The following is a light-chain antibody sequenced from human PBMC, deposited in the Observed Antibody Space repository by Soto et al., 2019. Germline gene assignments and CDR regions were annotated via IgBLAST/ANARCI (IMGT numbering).Light chain of an antibody. V-gene: IGKV1-9*01. CDR2: TAS. CDR1: EGIKSY. Sequence: DIQLTQSPSFLSASVGDRVTVTFRASEGIKSYLAWYQQKPGKAPKLLIYTASPLQSGVPSRCSRSGAGTECTRTITSLQPGDFEADACRQLYSYPLTFGGGTKVDIK. J-gene: IGKJ4*01. CDR3: RQLYSYPLT.